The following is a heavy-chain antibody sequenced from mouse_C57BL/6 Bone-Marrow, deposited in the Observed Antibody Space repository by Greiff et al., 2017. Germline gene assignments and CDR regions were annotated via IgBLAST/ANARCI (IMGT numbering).Heavy chain of an antibody. CDR2: IDPEDGET. J-gene: IGHJ4*01. V-gene: IGHV14-2*01. CDR1: GYNIKDYY. Sequence: VQLQQSGAELVKPGASVKLSCTASGYNIKDYYMHWVKQRTEKGLEWIGTIDPEDGETRYDPKFKGKATIPSDTSSNTAYLQLSSLTSEDTAVYYFARSLYAMDFWCQGTSVTVSS. CDR3: ARSLYAMDF.